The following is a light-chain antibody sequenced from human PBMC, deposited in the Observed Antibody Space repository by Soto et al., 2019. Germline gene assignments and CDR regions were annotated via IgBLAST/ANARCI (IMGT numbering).Light chain of an antibody. Sequence: QPVLTQSSSASASLGSSVKLTCTLSSGHSSYIIAWHQQQPGKAPRYLMKLEGSGSYNKGSGVPDHFSGSSSGADRYLTISNLQFEDEADYYCETWDSNTHTVFGGGTKLTVL. CDR1: SGHSSYI. CDR2: LEGSGSY. CDR3: ETWDSNTHTV. J-gene: IGLJ3*02. V-gene: IGLV4-60*02.